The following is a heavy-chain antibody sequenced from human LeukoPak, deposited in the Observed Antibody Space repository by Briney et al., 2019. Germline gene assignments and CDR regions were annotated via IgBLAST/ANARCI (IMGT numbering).Heavy chain of an antibody. V-gene: IGHV3-30*18. J-gene: IGHJ4*02. CDR3: AKDRSGSHDY. D-gene: IGHD1-26*01. Sequence: GRPLRLSCAASGFTFSSYGMHWVRQAPGKGLEWVAVISYDGSNKYYADSVKGRFTISRDNSKNTLYLQMNSLRAEDTAVYYCAKDRSGSHDYWGQGTLVTVSS. CDR1: GFTFSSYG. CDR2: ISYDGSNK.